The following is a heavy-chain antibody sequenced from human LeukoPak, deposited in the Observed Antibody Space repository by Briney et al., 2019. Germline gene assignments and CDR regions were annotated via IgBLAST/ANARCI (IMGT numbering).Heavy chain of an antibody. CDR1: GFMFSDEY. V-gene: IGHV3-11*01. Sequence: GGSLRLSCAASGFMFSDEYMSWIRQAPGKGLEWVSYISNSGDFIAYADSVKGRFTISRDNAKNSLFLQMNSLRAEDTAVYYCAKALGGSYYFDYWGQGTLVTVSS. D-gene: IGHD1-26*01. CDR2: ISNSGDFI. CDR3: AKALGGSYYFDY. J-gene: IGHJ4*02.